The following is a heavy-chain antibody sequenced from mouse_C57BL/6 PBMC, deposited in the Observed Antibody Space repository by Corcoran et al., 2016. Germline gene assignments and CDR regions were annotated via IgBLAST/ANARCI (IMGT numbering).Heavy chain of an antibody. D-gene: IGHD1-1*01. Sequence: QIQLVQSGPELKKPGETVKISCKASGYTFTTYGMSWVKQAPGKGLKWMGWINTYSGVPTYADDFKGRFAFSLETSASTAYLQINNLKNEDTATYFCARGRGFTTVVADYFDYWGQGTTLTVSS. V-gene: IGHV9-3*01. CDR1: GYTFTTYG. CDR2: INTYSGVP. CDR3: ARGRGFTTVVADYFDY. J-gene: IGHJ2*01.